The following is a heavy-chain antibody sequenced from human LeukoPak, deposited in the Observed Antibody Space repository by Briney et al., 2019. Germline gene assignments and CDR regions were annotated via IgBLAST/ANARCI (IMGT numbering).Heavy chain of an antibody. CDR2: ISGGGGST. Sequence: GGSLRLSCAASGFTFTSYSMNWVRQAPGKGLEWVSTISGGGGSTYYADSVKGRFTISRDNSKNTLHLQMNSLRADDTAVYYCARDSGYWAFDIWGQGTMVTVSS. D-gene: IGHD3-22*01. CDR1: GFTFTSYS. J-gene: IGHJ3*02. V-gene: IGHV3-23*01. CDR3: ARDSGYWAFDI.